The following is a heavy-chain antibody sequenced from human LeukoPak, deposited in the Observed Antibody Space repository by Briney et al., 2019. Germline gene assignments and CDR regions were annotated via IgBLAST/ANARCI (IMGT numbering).Heavy chain of an antibody. CDR1: GYTFSSYA. CDR3: ATTIDDWNCGHYYYFDY. J-gene: IGHJ4*02. D-gene: IGHD1-7*01. V-gene: IGHV3-23*01. Sequence: GGSLRLSCAASGYTFSSYAMSWVRQAPGKGLEWVSAISGSGGSTYYADSVKGRFTISRDNSKNTLYLQMNSLRAEDTAVYYCATTIDDWNCGHYYYFDYWGQGTLVTVSS. CDR2: ISGSGGST.